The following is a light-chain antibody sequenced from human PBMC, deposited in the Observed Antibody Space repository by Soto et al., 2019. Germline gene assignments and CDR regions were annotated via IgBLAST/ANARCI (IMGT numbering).Light chain of an antibody. CDR1: SSDVGGYNY. Sequence: QSVLTQPASVSGSPGQSITISCTGTSSDVGGYNYVSWYQQHPGTAPKLIIYDVDNRPSGVSSRFSGSKSSNTASLTISGLQAEDEADYYCSSYSSSSTPNDVFGTGTKLTVL. V-gene: IGLV2-14*01. J-gene: IGLJ1*01. CDR3: SSYSSSSTPNDV. CDR2: DVD.